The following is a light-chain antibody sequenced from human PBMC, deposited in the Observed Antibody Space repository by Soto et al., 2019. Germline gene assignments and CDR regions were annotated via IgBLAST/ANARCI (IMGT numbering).Light chain of an antibody. V-gene: IGLV3-21*02. CDR2: DDD. CDR3: QVWDISSDHHV. Sequence: YELTQPPSVSVAPGQTARITCGGNDIARKTVHWYQQKPGQAPVLVVYDDDERPSGIPERFSGSNSGNTATLTIGRVEAGDEADYYCQVWDISSDHHVFGTGTKVTV. J-gene: IGLJ1*01. CDR1: DIARKT.